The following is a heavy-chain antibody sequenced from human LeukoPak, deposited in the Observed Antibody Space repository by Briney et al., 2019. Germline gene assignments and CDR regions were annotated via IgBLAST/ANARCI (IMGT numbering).Heavy chain of an antibody. V-gene: IGHV4-39*07. J-gene: IGHJ4*02. D-gene: IGHD2-15*01. CDR2: VHYSGGS. CDR1: GGSISSSTYY. Sequence: PSETLSLTCTVSGGSISSSTYYWGWIRQSPGKGLEWIGSVHYSGGSYYNPSLKSRVTISLNTSKNQFSLKLSSVTAADTVVYYCARDPFYCSGGSCYTTWGQGTLVTVSS. CDR3: ARDPFYCSGGSCYTT.